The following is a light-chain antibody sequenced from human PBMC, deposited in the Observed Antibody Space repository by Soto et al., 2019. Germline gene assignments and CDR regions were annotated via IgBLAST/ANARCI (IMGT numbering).Light chain of an antibody. CDR2: GAS. CDR1: QSVTSNY. J-gene: IGKJ3*01. Sequence: EIVLTQSPGTLSLSPGERATLSCRSSQSVTSNYLAWYQQKPGQAPRLLIYGASSRVTGVPDRFSGSGSGTDFTLTISRLEPEDFAVYYCQQYGRSPGLFTFGPGTTVHIK. V-gene: IGKV3-20*01. CDR3: QQYGRSPGLFT.